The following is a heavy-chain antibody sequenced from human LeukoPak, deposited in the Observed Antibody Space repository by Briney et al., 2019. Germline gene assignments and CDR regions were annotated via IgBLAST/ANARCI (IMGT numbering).Heavy chain of an antibody. Sequence: GGSLRLSCAASGFTFSSYAMSWVRQAPGKGLEWVSAISGSGDSTYYGDSVKGRFTISRDNSKNALYLQMNSLRAEDTAVYYCAKTRPLDSSSWSHGDYWGQGTLVTVSS. J-gene: IGHJ4*02. CDR2: ISGSGDST. CDR1: GFTFSSYA. D-gene: IGHD6-13*01. V-gene: IGHV3-23*01. CDR3: AKTRPLDSSSWSHGDY.